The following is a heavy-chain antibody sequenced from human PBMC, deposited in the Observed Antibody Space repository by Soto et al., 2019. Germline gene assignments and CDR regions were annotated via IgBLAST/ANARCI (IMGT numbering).Heavy chain of an antibody. CDR3: ASGIVVPGTDYYAMDV. J-gene: IGHJ6*02. Sequence: QTTLKESGPTLVKPTQTLTLTCTFSGVSLSTSAVRVGWIRQPPGKALEWLAVIYWDDDKRYSPSLKSRLTITKDNSKNQVVLSMTTVDPADTATYYCASGIVVPGTDYYAMDVWGQGTAVAVSS. D-gene: IGHD6-19*01. CDR2: IYWDDDK. CDR1: GVSLSTSAVR. V-gene: IGHV2-5*02.